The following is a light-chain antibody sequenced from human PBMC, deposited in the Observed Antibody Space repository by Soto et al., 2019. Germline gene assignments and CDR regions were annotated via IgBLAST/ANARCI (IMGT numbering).Light chain of an antibody. J-gene: IGLJ1*01. CDR3: TSYASSSTYV. Sequence: QSVLTQPASVSGSPGQSITISCTGTSSDVGGYNYVSWYQQHPGKAPKLMIYEVSNRPSGVSNRFFGSKSDNTASLTISGLQAEDEADYYCTSYASSSTYVFGTGTQLTVL. CDR1: SSDVGGYNY. V-gene: IGLV2-14*01. CDR2: EVS.